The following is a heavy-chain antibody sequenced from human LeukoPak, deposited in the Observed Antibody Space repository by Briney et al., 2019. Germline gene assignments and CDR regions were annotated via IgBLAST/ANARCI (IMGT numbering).Heavy chain of an antibody. D-gene: IGHD1-26*01. Sequence: PGGSLRLSCAPSGFIFSDYVMHWVRQAPGKGLEWVAFVRPGGSDKHYADSVKGRFTVSRDNSKNTLYLQMNSLRPEDTAVYYCAKDLTKGYCFDYWGQGNLVTV. CDR3: AKDLTKGYCFDY. J-gene: IGHJ4*02. CDR1: GFIFSDYV. CDR2: VRPGGSDK. V-gene: IGHV3-30*02.